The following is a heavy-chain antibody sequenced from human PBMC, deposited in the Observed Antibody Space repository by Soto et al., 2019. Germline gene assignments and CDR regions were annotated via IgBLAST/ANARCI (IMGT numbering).Heavy chain of an antibody. CDR2: IYYSGST. V-gene: IGHV4-31*03. CDR3: ARDGQTYYMDV. Sequence: SSETLSLTCTVSGGSISSSSYFWGWIRQHPGKGLEWIGYIYYSGSTYYNPSLKSRVTISVDTSKNQFSLKLSSVTAADTAVYYCARDGQTYYMDVWGKGTTVTVSS. CDR1: GGSISSSSYF. J-gene: IGHJ6*03.